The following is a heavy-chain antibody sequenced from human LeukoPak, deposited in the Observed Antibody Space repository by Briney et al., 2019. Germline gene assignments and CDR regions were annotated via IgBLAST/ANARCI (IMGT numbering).Heavy chain of an antibody. Sequence: ASVKVSCKASGYTFTGYYMHWVRQAPGQGLEWMGWINPNSGGTNYAQKFQGRVTMTRDTSISTAYMELSRLRSDDTAVYYCARGPTAYYYDSSGYSGDYWGQGTLVTVSS. CDR2: INPNSGGT. CDR3: ARGPTAYYYDSSGYSGDY. D-gene: IGHD3-22*01. CDR1: GYTFTGYY. V-gene: IGHV1-2*02. J-gene: IGHJ4*02.